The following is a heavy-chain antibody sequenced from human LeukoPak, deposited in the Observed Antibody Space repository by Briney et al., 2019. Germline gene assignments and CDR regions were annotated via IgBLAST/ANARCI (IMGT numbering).Heavy chain of an antibody. V-gene: IGHV4-4*02. D-gene: IGHD1-14*01. CDR3: ARKEASGRSYAFDI. Sequence: SGTLSLTCTVSGGSISCSIWWSWVRQPPGKGLEWIGEIYHSGSTNYNPSLKSRVTISVDKSKNQFSLKLSSVTAADTAVYYCARKEASGRSYAFDIWGQGTMVTVSS. J-gene: IGHJ3*02. CDR2: IYHSGST. CDR1: GGSISCSIW.